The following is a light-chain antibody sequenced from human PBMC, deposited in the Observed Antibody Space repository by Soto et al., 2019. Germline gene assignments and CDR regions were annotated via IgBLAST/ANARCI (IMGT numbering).Light chain of an antibody. CDR3: TSYGGRDNLM. V-gene: IGLV2-8*01. CDR2: EVN. CDR1: SSDIGAYNY. Sequence: QSVLTQPPSASGSPGQSVTISCTGTSSDIGAYNYVSWFQQHPCEAPKLIISEVNKRPSGVPDRFSGSKSGNTASLTVSGLQAEDEADYYCTSYGGRDNLMFGGGTKLTVL. J-gene: IGLJ3*02.